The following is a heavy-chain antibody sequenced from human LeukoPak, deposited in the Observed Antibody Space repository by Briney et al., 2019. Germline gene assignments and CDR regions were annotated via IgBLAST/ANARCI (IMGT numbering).Heavy chain of an antibody. CDR3: AKRGDSSGYYYNFDY. Sequence: GGSLRLSCAASGFTFRDYAMSWVRQAPGKGLDWFSAISGSGGSTYYADSVKGRFTISRDNSKNTLYLQMNSLRAEDTAVYYCAKRGDSSGYYYNFDYWGQGTLVTVSS. CDR2: ISGSGGST. J-gene: IGHJ4*02. CDR1: GFTFRDYA. V-gene: IGHV3-23*01. D-gene: IGHD3-22*01.